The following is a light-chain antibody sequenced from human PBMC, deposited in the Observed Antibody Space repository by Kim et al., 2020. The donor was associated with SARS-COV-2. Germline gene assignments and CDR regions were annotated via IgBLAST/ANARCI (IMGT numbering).Light chain of an antibody. CDR1: SGHSSYI. J-gene: IGLJ3*02. Sequence: SVKPTGPLSSGHSSYITAWPQQQPVKAPRYLMKLEGSGSYNKGSGVPDRFSGSSSGADRYLTISNLQSEDEADYYCETWDSNTWVFGGGTKVTVL. CDR2: LEGSGSY. V-gene: IGLV4-60*03. CDR3: ETWDSNTWV.